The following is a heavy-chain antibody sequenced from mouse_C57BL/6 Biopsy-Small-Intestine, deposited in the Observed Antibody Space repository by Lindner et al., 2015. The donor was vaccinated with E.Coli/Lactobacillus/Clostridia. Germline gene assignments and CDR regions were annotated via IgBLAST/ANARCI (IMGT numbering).Heavy chain of an antibody. J-gene: IGHJ4*01. CDR1: GYTFISYT. CDR3: ARSGNYHYSPLDY. Sequence: VQLQESGTELARPGASVTMSCRTSGYTFISYTIHWVKQRPGQGLEWIGYINPSSDYTKYTQKFKDRATLTADKASTTAYMQLSSLTSEDSAVYYCARSGNYHYSPLDYWGRGTSVTVSS. CDR2: INPSSDYT. V-gene: IGHV1-4*01. D-gene: IGHD2-1*01.